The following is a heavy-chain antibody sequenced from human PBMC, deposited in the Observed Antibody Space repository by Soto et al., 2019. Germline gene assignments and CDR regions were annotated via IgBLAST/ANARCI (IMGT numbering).Heavy chain of an antibody. V-gene: IGHV1-18*01. CDR1: GYRYTSYG. CDR2: ISAYNGNT. D-gene: IGHD2-15*01. CDR3: ARASVAATHFDY. J-gene: IGHJ4*02. Sequence: GTSVKVSCEASGYRYTSYGISWVRQAPGQGLEWMGWISAYNGNTNYAQKLQGRVTMTTDTSTSTAYMELRSLRSDDTAVYYCARASVAATHFDYWGQGTLVTVSS.